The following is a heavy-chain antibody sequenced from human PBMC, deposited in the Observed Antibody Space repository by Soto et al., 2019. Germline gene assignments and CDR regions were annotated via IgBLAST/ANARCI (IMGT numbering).Heavy chain of an antibody. J-gene: IGHJ4*02. CDR1: GGSFSGYY. D-gene: IGHD3-22*01. Sequence: SETLSLTCAVYGGSFSGYYWSWIRQPPGKGLEWIGEINHSGSTNYNPSLKSRVTISVDTSKNQFSLKLSSVTAADTAVYYCARIEPTYYYDSSGYYFDYWGQGTLVTVSS. CDR3: ARIEPTYYYDSSGYYFDY. V-gene: IGHV4-34*01. CDR2: INHSGST.